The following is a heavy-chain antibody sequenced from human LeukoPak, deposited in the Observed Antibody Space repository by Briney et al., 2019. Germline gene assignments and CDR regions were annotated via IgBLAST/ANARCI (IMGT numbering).Heavy chain of an antibody. CDR2: ISAYNGNT. D-gene: IGHD3-10*01. V-gene: IGHV1-18*01. J-gene: IGHJ5*02. CDR1: GYTFTSYG. Sequence: ASVKVSCKASGYTFTSYGISWVRQAPGQGLEWMGWISAYNGNTNYAQKLQGRVTMTTDTSTSTAYMELRSLRSDDTAVYHCARDVLWFGVRRFDPWGQGTLVTVSS. CDR3: ARDVLWFGVRRFDP.